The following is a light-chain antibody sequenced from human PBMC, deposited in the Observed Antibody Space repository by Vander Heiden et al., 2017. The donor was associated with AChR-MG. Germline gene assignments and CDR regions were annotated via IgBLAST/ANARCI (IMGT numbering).Light chain of an antibody. Sequence: EIVMTQSPATLSVSPGERATISCRASQSVSSNLAWYQQKPGQAPRLLIYGASTRATGIPARFSGSGYGTEFTLTISSRQSEDFAVYYCQQYKNWPPITFGQRTRLDIK. J-gene: IGKJ5*01. CDR3: QQYKNWPPIT. CDR1: QSVSSN. V-gene: IGKV3-15*01. CDR2: GAS.